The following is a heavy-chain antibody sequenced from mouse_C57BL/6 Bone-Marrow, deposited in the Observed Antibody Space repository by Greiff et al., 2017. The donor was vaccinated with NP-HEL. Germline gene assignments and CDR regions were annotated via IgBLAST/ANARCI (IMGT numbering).Heavy chain of an antibody. Sequence: VQLQQSGGDLVKPGGSLKLSCAASGFTFSSYGMSWVRQTPDKRLEWVATISSGGSYTYYPDSVKGRFTISRDNAKNTLYLQMSSLKSEDTAMYYCARHGTGKAWFAYWGQGTLVTVSA. D-gene: IGHD4-1*01. CDR2: ISSGGSYT. V-gene: IGHV5-6*01. CDR1: GFTFSSYG. J-gene: IGHJ3*01. CDR3: ARHGTGKAWFAY.